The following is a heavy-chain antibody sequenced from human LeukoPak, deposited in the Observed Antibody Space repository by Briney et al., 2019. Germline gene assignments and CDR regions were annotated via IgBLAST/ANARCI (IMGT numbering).Heavy chain of an antibody. CDR3: ARDEEAVPFDY. D-gene: IGHD2-2*01. CDR1: GYTFTGYY. J-gene: IGHJ4*02. CDR2: ISAYNGNT. V-gene: IGHV1-18*04. Sequence: GASVKVSCKASGYTFTGYYMHWVRQAPGQGLEWMGWISAYNGNTNYAQKLQGRVTMTTDTSTSTAYMELRSLRSDDTAVYYCARDEEAVPFDYWGQGTLITVSS.